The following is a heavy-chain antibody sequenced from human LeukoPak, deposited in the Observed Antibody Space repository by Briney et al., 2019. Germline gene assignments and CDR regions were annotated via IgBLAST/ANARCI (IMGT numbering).Heavy chain of an antibody. V-gene: IGHV3-11*01. D-gene: IGHD3-22*01. J-gene: IGHJ4*02. CDR2: ISGTEISM. Sequence: GGSLRLSCAASGFTLRDYYMSWIRQVPGKGPEWVSSISGTEISMYYADSLKGRFTISRDNAKNSLLLQMNSLRAEDTAVYFCARDSRDNYYDSSGYYLGLGYWGQGTLVTVSS. CDR3: ARDSRDNYYDSSGYYLGLGY. CDR1: GFTLRDYY.